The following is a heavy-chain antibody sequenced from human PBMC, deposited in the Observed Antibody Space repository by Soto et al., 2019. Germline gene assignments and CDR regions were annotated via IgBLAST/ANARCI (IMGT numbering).Heavy chain of an antibody. CDR1: GYAFTTYY. Sequence: ASVKVSCKASGYAFTTYYMHWVRQAPGQGLEWMGIINPVGGSTSYAQKFQGRVTMTRDTSTSTVYMELSSLRSEDTAVYFCAKRLGNSSEDLGLLDYWGQGTLVTVSS. V-gene: IGHV1-46*01. J-gene: IGHJ4*02. CDR2: INPVGGST. CDR3: AKRLGNSSEDLGLLDY. D-gene: IGHD6-25*01.